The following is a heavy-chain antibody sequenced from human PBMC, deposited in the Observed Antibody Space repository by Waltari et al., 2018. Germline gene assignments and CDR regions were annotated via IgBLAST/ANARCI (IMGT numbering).Heavy chain of an antibody. CDR3: ARQGSRVVVAARDYYYGMDV. V-gene: IGHV4-59*08. D-gene: IGHD2-15*01. CDR1: GGSISSYY. CDR2: IYYSGST. Sequence: QVQLQASGPGLVKPSETLSLTCTVPGGSISSYYWSWIRQPPGKGLEWIGYIYYSGSTNYNPSLKSRATISVDTSKNQFSLKLSSVTAADTAVYYCARQGSRVVVAARDYYYGMDVWGQGTTVTVSS. J-gene: IGHJ6*02.